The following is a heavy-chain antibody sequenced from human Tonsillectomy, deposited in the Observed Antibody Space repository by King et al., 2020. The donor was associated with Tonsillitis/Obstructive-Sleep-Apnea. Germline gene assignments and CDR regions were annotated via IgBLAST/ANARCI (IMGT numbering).Heavy chain of an antibody. Sequence: VQLVESGGGLVQPGGSLRLSCAASGFTFSSYAMSWVRQAPGKGLEWVSAISGSGGSTYYADSVKGRFTISRDNSKNTLYLQMNSLRAEDTAVYYCAKNPEGLVVITSFFDYWGQGTLVTVSS. D-gene: IGHD3-22*01. J-gene: IGHJ4*02. CDR1: GFTFSSYA. CDR2: ISGSGGST. CDR3: AKNPEGLVVITSFFDY. V-gene: IGHV3-23*04.